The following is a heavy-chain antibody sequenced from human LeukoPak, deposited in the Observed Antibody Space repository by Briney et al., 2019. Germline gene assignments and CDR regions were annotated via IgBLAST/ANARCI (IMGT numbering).Heavy chain of an antibody. CDR3: ATALYGSGSYRLTPGYYYYGMDV. CDR2: IDPEDGET. V-gene: IGHV1-24*01. J-gene: IGHJ6*02. CDR1: GYTLTELS. D-gene: IGHD3-10*01. Sequence: GASVKVSCKVSGYTLTELSMHWVRPAPGKGLEWMGGIDPEDGETIYAQKFQGRVTMTEHTSTDTAYMELSSLRSEDTAVYYCATALYGSGSYRLTPGYYYYGMDVWGQGTTVTVSS.